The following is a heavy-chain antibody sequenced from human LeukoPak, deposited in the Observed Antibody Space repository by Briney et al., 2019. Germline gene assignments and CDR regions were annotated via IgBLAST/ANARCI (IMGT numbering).Heavy chain of an antibody. CDR3: ARDRKLGNYYHYYYGMDV. V-gene: IGHV4-39*02. J-gene: IGHJ6*02. CDR2: LYYDGRT. Sequence: SETLSLTCTVFGGSVSSSNYYWAWFRQPPGKGLDWIGSLYYDGRTYYSPSLESRVTVSVDTSKNQFALKLTSVTAADTAVYYCARDRKLGNYYHYYYGMDVWGQGTTVTVSS. D-gene: IGHD7-27*01. CDR1: GGSVSSSNYY.